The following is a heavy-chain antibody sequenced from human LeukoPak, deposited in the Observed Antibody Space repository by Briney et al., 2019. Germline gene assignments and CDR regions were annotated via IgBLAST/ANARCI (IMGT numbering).Heavy chain of an antibody. CDR1: GGTFSSYA. J-gene: IGHJ4*02. CDR3: ARVPYCSSTSCYTPYRY. D-gene: IGHD2-2*02. V-gene: IGHV1-69*01. CDR2: IIPIFGTA. Sequence: SVKVSCKASGGTFSSYAISWVRQAPGQGLEWMGGIIPIFGTANYAQKFQGRVTITADESTSTAYMELSSLRSEDTAVYYCARVPYCSSTSCYTPYRYWGQGTLVTVSS.